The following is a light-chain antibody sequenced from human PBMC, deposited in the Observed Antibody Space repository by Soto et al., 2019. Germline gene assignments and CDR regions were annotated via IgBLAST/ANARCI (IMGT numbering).Light chain of an antibody. CDR3: QQYGSSPPT. J-gene: IGKJ4*02. Sequence: EIVLTQSPGTLSVPLGETATLSCMASQTVSSNYVAWYQQKPGQAPRLLIYGATNRATGVPDNFSGGGSRTAFALTIFNLEPEDTAIYSCQQYGSSPPTFGGGTKVEIK. CDR1: QTVSSNY. CDR2: GAT. V-gene: IGKV3-20*01.